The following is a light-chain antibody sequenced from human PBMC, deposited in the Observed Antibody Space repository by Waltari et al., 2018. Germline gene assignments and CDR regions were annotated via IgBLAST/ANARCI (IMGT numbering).Light chain of an antibody. CDR2: KAS. Sequence: DIQMTQSPSTLSASVGDRVTITCRASQSIATWLAWYQQKPGKAPKVLISKASTLERGVPSRFSGSRSGTEFTLTISSLQPDDFATYYCQHYYGVSWTFGQGTTVEIK. V-gene: IGKV1-5*03. CDR3: QHYYGVSWT. CDR1: QSIATW. J-gene: IGKJ1*01.